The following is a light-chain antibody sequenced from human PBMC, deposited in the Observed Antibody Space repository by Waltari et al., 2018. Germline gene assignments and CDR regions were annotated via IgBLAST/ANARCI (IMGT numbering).Light chain of an antibody. V-gene: IGLV3-10*01. CDR1: ALPKKY. Sequence: SYELTQPPSVSVSPGQTARITCSGDALPKKYAYWYQQKSGQAPVLVIYEDSKLPSGCPERCAGSSSGTMATWTISGAQVEDEADDYCYSTDSSGNHRGVFGTGTKVTVL. CDR3: YSTDSSGNHRGV. J-gene: IGLJ1*01. CDR2: EDS.